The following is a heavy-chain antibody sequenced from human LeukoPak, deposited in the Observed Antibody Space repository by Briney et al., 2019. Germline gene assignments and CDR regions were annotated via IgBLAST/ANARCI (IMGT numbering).Heavy chain of an antibody. J-gene: IGHJ3*02. CDR2: IWYDGSNK. CDR3: ARPRDGVLDAFDI. D-gene: IGHD5-24*01. V-gene: IGHV3-33*08. CDR1: GFTFSSYA. Sequence: PGGSLRLSCAASGFTFSSYAMSWVRQAPGKGLEWVAVIWYDGSNKYYADSVKGRFTISRDNSKNTLYLQMNSLRAEDTAVYYCARPRDGVLDAFDIWGQGTMVTVSS.